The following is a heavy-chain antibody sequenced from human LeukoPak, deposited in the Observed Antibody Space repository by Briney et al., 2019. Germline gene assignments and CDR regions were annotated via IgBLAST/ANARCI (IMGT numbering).Heavy chain of an antibody. J-gene: IGHJ6*02. CDR1: GFTFSSYD. CDR2: ISGSGGST. D-gene: IGHD3-10*01. Sequence: PGGSLTLSCAASGFTFSSYDMSWLRQAPGKGLEWVSAISGSGGSTYYADSVKGRFTISRDNSKNTLYLQIHSLKDEDTAVYHCAKGLNGAYGSGSYYNFHYYYYGMDVWGQGTTVTVSS. CDR3: AKGLNGAYGSGSYYNFHYYYYGMDV. V-gene: IGHV3-23*01.